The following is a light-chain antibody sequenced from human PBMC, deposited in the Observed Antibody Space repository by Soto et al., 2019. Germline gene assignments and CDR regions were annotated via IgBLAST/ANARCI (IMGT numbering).Light chain of an antibody. Sequence: QSALTQPASVSGSPGQSITISCTVTSSDVGSYNLVSWYQQHPGKAPKLMIYEGSKPPSGVSNRFSGSRSGNTASLTISGLQAEDEADYYCCSYAGSSTPVVFGGGTKLTVL. J-gene: IGLJ2*01. CDR1: SSDVGSYNL. V-gene: IGLV2-23*01. CDR2: EGS. CDR3: CSYAGSSTPVV.